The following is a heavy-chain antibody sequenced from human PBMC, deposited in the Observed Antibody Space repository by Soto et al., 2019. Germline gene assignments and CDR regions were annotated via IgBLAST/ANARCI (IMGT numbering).Heavy chain of an antibody. Sequence: GECLKISCKGSGYNFAGYWIAWVRQMPGKGLELMGIIYPSDSDTRYRPSFQGQVTISADKSISSAYLQWSSLRASDTAMYYCARGGVSTRTFDPWGQGTLVTVSS. J-gene: IGHJ5*02. D-gene: IGHD3-3*01. CDR1: GYNFAGYW. CDR2: IYPSDSDT. CDR3: ARGGVSTRTFDP. V-gene: IGHV5-51*01.